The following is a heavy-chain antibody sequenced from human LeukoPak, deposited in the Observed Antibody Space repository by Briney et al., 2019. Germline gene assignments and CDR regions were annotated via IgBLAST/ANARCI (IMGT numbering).Heavy chain of an antibody. CDR1: GGPLSPYH. V-gene: IGHV4-59*08. CDR2: IYYSGST. J-gene: IGHJ4*02. Sequence: PSETLSVTCTVSGGPLSPYHWGWIRQPPGKGLEWTGYIYYSGSTNYNPSLKSRVTISVDTSKNQFSLKLSSVTAADTAIYYCARAVSGRFDYWGQGTLVTVSS. D-gene: IGHD6-19*01. CDR3: ARAVSGRFDY.